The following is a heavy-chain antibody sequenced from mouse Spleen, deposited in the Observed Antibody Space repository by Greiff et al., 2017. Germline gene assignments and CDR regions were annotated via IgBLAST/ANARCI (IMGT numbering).Heavy chain of an antibody. CDR2: IWRGGST. Sequence: VHLVESGPSLVQPSQSLSITCTVSGFSLTSYGVHWVRQSPGKGLEWLGVIWRGGSTDYNAAFMSRLSITKDNSKSQVFFKMNSLQADDTAIYYCAKNSLITTMDYWGQGTSVTVSS. D-gene: IGHD2-4*01. J-gene: IGHJ4*01. CDR1: GFSLTSYG. V-gene: IGHV2-5-1*01. CDR3: AKNSLITTMDY.